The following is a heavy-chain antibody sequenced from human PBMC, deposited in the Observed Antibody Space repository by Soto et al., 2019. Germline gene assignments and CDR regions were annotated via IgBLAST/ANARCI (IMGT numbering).Heavy chain of an antibody. Sequence: SETLSLTCTVSGGSISSYYWSWIRQPPGKGLEWIGYIYYSGSTNYNPSLKSRVTISVDPSKNQFSLKLSSVTAADTAVYYCARAKQLWFGELLYWGQGTLVTVSS. CDR3: ARAKQLWFGELLY. CDR2: IYYSGST. J-gene: IGHJ4*02. D-gene: IGHD3-10*01. V-gene: IGHV4-59*01. CDR1: GGSISSYY.